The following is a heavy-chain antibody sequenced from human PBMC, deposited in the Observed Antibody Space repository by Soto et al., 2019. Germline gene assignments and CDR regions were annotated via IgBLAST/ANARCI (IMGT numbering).Heavy chain of an antibody. V-gene: IGHV3-21*01. CDR1: GFTFSSYS. J-gene: IGHJ6*03. D-gene: IGHD1-1*01. Sequence: GGSLRLSCAASGFTFSSYSMNWVRQAPGKGLEWVSSISSSSSYIYYADSVKGRFTISRDNAKNSLYLQMNSLRAEDTAVYYCARVGTAYEYYYYYYMDVWGKGTTLTVSS. CDR2: ISSSSSYI. CDR3: ARVGTAYEYYYYYYMDV.